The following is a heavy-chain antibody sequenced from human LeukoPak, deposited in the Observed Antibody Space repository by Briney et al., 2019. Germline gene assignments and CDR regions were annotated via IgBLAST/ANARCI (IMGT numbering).Heavy chain of an antibody. Sequence: PGRSLRLSCAASGFTFSSYGMHWVRQAPGKGLEWVAVTWYDGSNKYYADSVKGRFTISRDNSKNTVYLQMNSLRAEDTAVYYCARTFIAAAGIGWFDPWGQGTLVTVSS. CDR1: GFTFSSYG. CDR2: TWYDGSNK. J-gene: IGHJ5*02. CDR3: ARTFIAAAGIGWFDP. D-gene: IGHD6-13*01. V-gene: IGHV3-33*01.